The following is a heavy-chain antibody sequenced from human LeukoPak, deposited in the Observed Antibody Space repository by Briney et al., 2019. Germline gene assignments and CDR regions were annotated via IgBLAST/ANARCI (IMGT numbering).Heavy chain of an antibody. CDR1: GFTVSSNY. Sequence: GGSLRLSCAASGFTVSSNYMSCVRQAPGKGLVWVSVIYRGGSTYYADTVKGRFTISRDNSKNMLYVQMNSLRAEDTAVYYCARDSISYGDYVAFDYWGQGTLVTVSS. D-gene: IGHD4-17*01. J-gene: IGHJ4*02. CDR2: IYRGGST. V-gene: IGHV3-66*01. CDR3: ARDSISYGDYVAFDY.